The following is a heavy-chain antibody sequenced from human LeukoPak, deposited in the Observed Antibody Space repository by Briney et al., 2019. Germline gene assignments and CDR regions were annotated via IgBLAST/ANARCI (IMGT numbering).Heavy chain of an antibody. D-gene: IGHD1-20*01. J-gene: IGHJ6*03. CDR2: IIPIFGTA. Sequence: RASVKVSCKASGGTFSSYAISWVRQAPGQGLEWMGGIIPIFGTANYAQKFQGRVTITADESTSTAYMELSSLRSEDTAVYYCARGTGNWNYDYYYYMDVWGKGTTVTVSS. CDR3: ARGTGNWNYDYYYYMDV. CDR1: GGTFSSYA. V-gene: IGHV1-69*13.